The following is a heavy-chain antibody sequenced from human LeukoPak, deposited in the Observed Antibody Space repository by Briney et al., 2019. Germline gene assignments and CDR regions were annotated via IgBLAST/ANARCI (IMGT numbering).Heavy chain of an antibody. CDR1: GFTFSSYN. J-gene: IGHJ2*01. CDR2: ISSSSSSSI. V-gene: IGHV3-48*02. CDR3: ARGKYPYWYFDL. Sequence: GGSLRLSCAASGFTFSSYNMNWVRQAPGKGLEWVSFISSSSSSSIYYADSVSGQFTISRDNAKNSLYLQMNSLRDEDTAVYYCARGKYPYWYFDLWGRGTLVTVSS. D-gene: IGHD2/OR15-2a*01.